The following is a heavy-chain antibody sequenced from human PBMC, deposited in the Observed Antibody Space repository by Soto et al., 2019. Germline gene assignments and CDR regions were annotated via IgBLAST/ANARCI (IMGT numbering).Heavy chain of an antibody. CDR3: ARGWGRIFDY. V-gene: IGHV4-34*01. D-gene: IGHD7-27*01. CDR1: GGSFSGYY. J-gene: IGHJ4*02. CDR2: INHSGST. Sequence: QVQLQQWGAGLLKPSETLSLTCAVYGGSFSGYYWNWIRQPPGKGLEWIGEINHSGSTNYNPSLKSRVTLSVDTSKSHFALKLSSVTAADTAVYYCARGWGRIFDYWGQGTLVTVSS.